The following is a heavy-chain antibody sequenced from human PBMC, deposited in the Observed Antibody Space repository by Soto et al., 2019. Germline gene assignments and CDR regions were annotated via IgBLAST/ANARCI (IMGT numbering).Heavy chain of an antibody. CDR1: GGSISSSSYY. CDR2: IYYSGST. CDR3: ARHPLKPIAAAGT. D-gene: IGHD6-13*01. V-gene: IGHV4-39*01. Sequence: PSETLSLTCTVSGGSISSSSYYWGWIRQPPGKGLEWIGSIYYSGSTYYNPSLKSRVTISVDTSKNQFSLKLSSVTAADTAVYYCARHPLKPIAAAGTWGQGTLVTVSS. J-gene: IGHJ4*02.